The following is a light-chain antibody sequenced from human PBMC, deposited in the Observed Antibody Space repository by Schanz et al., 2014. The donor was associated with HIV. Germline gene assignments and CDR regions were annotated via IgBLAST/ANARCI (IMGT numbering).Light chain of an antibody. CDR2: VAS. V-gene: IGKV1-17*01. J-gene: IGKJ1*01. Sequence: DIQMTQSPSSLSASVGDRVTITCRASQGIGNDLGWYQQRPGKAPKRLIYVASSLQSGVPSRFSGSGSGTEFTLTISSLQSEDFATYYCHQYATTSWTFGQGTKVEV. CDR3: HQYATTSWT. CDR1: QGIGND.